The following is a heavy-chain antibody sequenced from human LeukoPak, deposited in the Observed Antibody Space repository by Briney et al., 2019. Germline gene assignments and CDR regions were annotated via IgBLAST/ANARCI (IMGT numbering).Heavy chain of an antibody. V-gene: IGHV4-59*01. J-gene: IGHJ4*02. D-gene: IGHD3-10*01. CDR3: ASHYYGSGSYYNVY. CDR1: GGSIDSYY. CDR2: IYYTGST. Sequence: SETLSLTCTVSGGSIDSYYWSWIRQPPGKGLEWIGYIYYTGSTEYHPSLKSRVTISLDTSKNQFSLKLSCVTAADTAVYYCASHYYGSGSYYNVYWGQGTLVTVSS.